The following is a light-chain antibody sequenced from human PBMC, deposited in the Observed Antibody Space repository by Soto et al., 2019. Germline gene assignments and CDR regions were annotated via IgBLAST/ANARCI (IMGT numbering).Light chain of an antibody. CDR3: QQYFDVPFT. CDR2: WAS. Sequence: DIVMTQSPDSLSVSLGERATMNCKCSRSVLYKSNNKNHLAWYQQKPGQPPQLIIYWASTRESGVPERVSGSGSGTDFTLTISSLEAEDVAFYWCQQYFDVPFTFGGGTKVEI. CDR1: RSVLYKSNNKNH. J-gene: IGKJ4*01. V-gene: IGKV4-1*01.